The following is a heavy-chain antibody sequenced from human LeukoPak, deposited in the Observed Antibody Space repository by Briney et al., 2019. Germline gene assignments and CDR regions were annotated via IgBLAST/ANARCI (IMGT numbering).Heavy chain of an antibody. D-gene: IGHD3-3*01. J-gene: IGHJ4*02. CDR2: ISYSGST. CDR3: ARHSGSIPILGVITQFDY. V-gene: IGHV4-59*08. Sequence: SETLSLTCTVSGGSISSYYWSWIRQPPGKGLEWIGYISYSGSTNYNPSLKSRVSISVDTSENRFSLRLSSVTAADTAVYYCARHSGSIPILGVITQFDYWGQGTLVTVSS. CDR1: GGSISSYY.